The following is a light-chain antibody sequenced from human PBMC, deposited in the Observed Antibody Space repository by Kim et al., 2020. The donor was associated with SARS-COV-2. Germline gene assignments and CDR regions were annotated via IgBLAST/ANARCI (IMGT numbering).Light chain of an antibody. CDR1: SGNIGGYNY. CDR2: EVS. Sequence: GRSVTISCAGTSGNIGGYNYVSWYQQHPGKAPKLMIYEVSKRPSGVPDRFSGSKSGNTASLTVSGLQAEDEADYYCTSYAGSNTVVFGGGTKLTVL. J-gene: IGLJ2*01. V-gene: IGLV2-8*01. CDR3: TSYAGSNTVV.